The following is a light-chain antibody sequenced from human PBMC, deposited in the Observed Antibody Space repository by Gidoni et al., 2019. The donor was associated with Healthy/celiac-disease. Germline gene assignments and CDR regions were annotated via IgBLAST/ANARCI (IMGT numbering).Light chain of an antibody. CDR2: DAS. Sequence: EIALTQSPATLSWSPGERATLSCRASQSVSSYLAWYQPKPGQAPRLLIYDASNRATGIPDRFSGSGSGTDFTLTISSLEPEDFAVYYCQQRSNWPYTFGQXTKLEIK. V-gene: IGKV3-11*01. CDR1: QSVSSY. CDR3: QQRSNWPYT. J-gene: IGKJ2*01.